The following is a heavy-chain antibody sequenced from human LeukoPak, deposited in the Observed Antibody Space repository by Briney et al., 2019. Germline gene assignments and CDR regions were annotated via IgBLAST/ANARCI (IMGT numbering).Heavy chain of an antibody. CDR1: GFTVSSNY. Sequence: PGGSLRLSCAASGFTVSSNYMSWVRQAPGKGLEWVSVIYSGGSTYYADSVKGRFTISRDNAKNSLYLQMNSLRAEDTAVYYSTTSSHYYYGMDVWGQGTTVTVSS. CDR2: IYSGGST. V-gene: IGHV3-53*01. J-gene: IGHJ6*02. D-gene: IGHD4-17*01. CDR3: TTSSHYYYGMDV.